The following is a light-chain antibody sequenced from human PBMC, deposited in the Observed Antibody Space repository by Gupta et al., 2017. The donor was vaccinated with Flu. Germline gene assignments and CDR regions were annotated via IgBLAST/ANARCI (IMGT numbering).Light chain of an antibody. Sequence: SSSNIGSDYVHWYQQVPGTAPKLLIYKDNQRPSGVPDRFSGSKSGTSAHLAISGLRSEDDADYYCAAWDDRVSGYVFGTGTKVTVL. V-gene: IGLV1-47*01. CDR3: AAWDDRVSGYV. CDR1: SSNIGSDY. CDR2: KDN. J-gene: IGLJ1*01.